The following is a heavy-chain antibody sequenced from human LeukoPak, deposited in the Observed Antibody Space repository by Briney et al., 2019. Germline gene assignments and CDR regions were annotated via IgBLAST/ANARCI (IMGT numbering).Heavy chain of an antibody. J-gene: IGHJ5*02. CDR2: IYYSGST. V-gene: IGHV4-39*07. D-gene: IGHD2-2*01. Sequence: PSETLSLTCTVSGGSISSSSYYWGWIRQPPGKGLEWIGSIYYSGSTYYNPSLKSRVTISVDTSKNQFSLKLSSVTATDTAVYYCARGSAFVVVPAAIPFDPWGQGTLVTVSS. CDR3: ARGSAFVVVPAAIPFDP. CDR1: GGSISSSSYY.